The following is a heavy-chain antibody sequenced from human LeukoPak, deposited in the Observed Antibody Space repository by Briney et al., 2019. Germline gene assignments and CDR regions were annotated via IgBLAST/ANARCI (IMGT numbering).Heavy chain of an antibody. CDR1: GGSISSYY. D-gene: IGHD3-9*01. J-gene: IGHJ6*02. CDR3: ARHKDYDILTGYFGYGMDV. Sequence: PSETLSLTFTVSGGSISSYYWSWIRQPPGKGLEWIGYIYYSGSTNYNPSLKSRVTISVDTSKNQFSLKLSSVTAADTAVYYCARHKDYDILTGYFGYGMDVWGQGTTVTVSS. CDR2: IYYSGST. V-gene: IGHV4-59*08.